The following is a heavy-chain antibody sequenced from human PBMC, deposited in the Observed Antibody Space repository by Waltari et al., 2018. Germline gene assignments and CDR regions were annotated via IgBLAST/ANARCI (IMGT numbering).Heavy chain of an antibody. CDR3: AREGAEQWVVEDYGMDV. J-gene: IGHJ6*02. V-gene: IGHV3-21*02. CDR1: GFKFSAYA. CDR2: IGSSSSFM. D-gene: IGHD6-19*01. Sequence: EVQLVESGGGLVKPGGSLRLSCVASGFKFSAYAMNWVRQAPGKGLWWVSSIGSSSSFMDYAGSVRGRFTVSRDNAKNTLYLQMDTLRAEDTAVYYCAREGAEQWVVEDYGMDVWGQGTTVTVSS.